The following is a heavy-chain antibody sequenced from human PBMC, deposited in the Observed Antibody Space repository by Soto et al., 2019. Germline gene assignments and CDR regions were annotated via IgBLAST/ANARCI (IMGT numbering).Heavy chain of an antibody. V-gene: IGHV1-69*05. CDR3: ARDKSPFGHFEKLFDY. CDR2: IIPIFGTA. D-gene: IGHD3-10*01. J-gene: IGHJ4*02. CDR1: GGTFSSYA. Sequence: QVQLVQSGAEVKKPGSSVKVSCKASGGTFSSYAISWVRQAPGQGLEWMGGIIPIFGTANYAQKFQGRVTITXVEHTXXAYMELSSLRSEDTAVYYCARDKSPFGHFEKLFDYWGQGTLVTVSS.